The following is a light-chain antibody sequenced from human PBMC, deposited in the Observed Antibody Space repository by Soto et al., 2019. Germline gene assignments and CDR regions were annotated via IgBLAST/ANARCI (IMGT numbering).Light chain of an antibody. CDR1: SSNIGINT. CDR3: AAWDVSLKGFV. J-gene: IGLJ1*01. V-gene: IGLV1-44*01. CDR2: DNH. Sequence: QSVLTQPPSASGTPGQRVTFSCSGSSSNIGINTVNWYQQLPGTAPQLLISDNHRRPSGVPDRFSGSKSGTSASLAISGLQSEDEATYFCAAWDVSLKGFVFGTGPKVTVL.